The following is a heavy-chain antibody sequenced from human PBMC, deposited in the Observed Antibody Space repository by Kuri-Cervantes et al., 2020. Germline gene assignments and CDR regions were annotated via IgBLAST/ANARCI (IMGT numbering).Heavy chain of an antibody. J-gene: IGHJ6*02. V-gene: IGHV1-8*02. CDR3: ARGRPLGIAVAGSYYYGMDV. Sequence: ASVKVSCKASGYTFTGYYMHWVRQAPGQGLEWMGWINPNSGSTGYAQKFQGRVTMTRNTSISTAYMELSSLRSEDTAVYYCARGRPLGIAVAGSYYYGMDVWGQGTTVTVSS. D-gene: IGHD6-19*01. CDR2: INPNSGST. CDR1: GYTFTGYY.